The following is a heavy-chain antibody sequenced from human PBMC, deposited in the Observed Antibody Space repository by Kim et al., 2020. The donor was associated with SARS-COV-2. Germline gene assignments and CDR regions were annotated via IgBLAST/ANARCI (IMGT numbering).Heavy chain of an antibody. D-gene: IGHD6-19*01. J-gene: IGHJ4*02. Sequence: SETLSLTCTVAGGSIRSSSYYWGWIRQPPGQGLEWIGSIYYSGNIYYNPSLKSRVTISVDTSKNQFSLKLSSVTAADTAVYFCAKYTTGWAAFDYWGQGTLVTVSS. CDR1: GGSIRSSSYY. CDR2: IYYSGNI. V-gene: IGHV4-39*07. CDR3: AKYTTGWAAFDY.